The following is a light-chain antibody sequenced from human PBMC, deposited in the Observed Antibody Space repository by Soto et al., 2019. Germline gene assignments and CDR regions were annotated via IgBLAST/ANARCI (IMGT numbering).Light chain of an antibody. J-gene: IGLJ1*01. CDR1: SSDVGAYDF. Sequence: SALAQPASVSGSPGQPITISCTGTSSDVGAYDFVSWYQQHPDKAPKLMIYEVSNRPSGVSYRFSGSKSVNTATLTISGLQAEDEADYYCSSYTTSSTRVFGTGTKVTVL. CDR3: SSYTTSSTRV. V-gene: IGLV2-14*03. CDR2: EVS.